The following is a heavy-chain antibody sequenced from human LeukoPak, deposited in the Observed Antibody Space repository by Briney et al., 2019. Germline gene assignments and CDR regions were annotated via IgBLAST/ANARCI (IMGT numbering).Heavy chain of an antibody. V-gene: IGHV3-48*03. J-gene: IGHJ6*03. Sequence: GGSLRLSCAASGFTFSSYEMNWVRQAPGKGLEWVSYISSSGSTIYYADSVKGRFTISRDNAKNSLYLQMNSLRAEDTAVYYCAKDGEGGIYYYYYYMDVWGKGTTVTISS. CDR2: ISSSGSTI. CDR3: AKDGEGGIYYYYYYMDV. CDR1: GFTFSSYE. D-gene: IGHD3-3*01.